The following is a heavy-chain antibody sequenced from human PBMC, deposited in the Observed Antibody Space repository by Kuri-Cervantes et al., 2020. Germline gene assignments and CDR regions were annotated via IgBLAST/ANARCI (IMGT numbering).Heavy chain of an antibody. D-gene: IGHD6-19*01. J-gene: IGHJ4*02. CDR3: ARRVAGSSADY. CDR2: IYSSGST. V-gene: IGHV4-39*01. CDR1: GGSISSGDYY. Sequence: GSLRLSCTVSGGSISSGDYYWGWIRQPPGKGLEWIGNIYSSGSTYYNPSLESRVTISVDTSKNQFSLRLRSVTAADTAVYYCARRVAGSSADYWGQGTLVTDSS.